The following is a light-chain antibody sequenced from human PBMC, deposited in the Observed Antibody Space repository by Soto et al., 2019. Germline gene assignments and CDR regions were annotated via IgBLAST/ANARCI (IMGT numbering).Light chain of an antibody. CDR1: QGISSY. V-gene: IGKV1-9*01. CDR2: AAY. CDR3: QQRL. Sequence: DIQLTQSPSFLSASVGDRVTITCRASQGISSYLAWYQQKPGKAHKLLIYAAYTLQSGVPSRFSGSGSGTEFTLTISSLQPEDFATYYCQQRLFGPGTKVDIK. J-gene: IGKJ3*01.